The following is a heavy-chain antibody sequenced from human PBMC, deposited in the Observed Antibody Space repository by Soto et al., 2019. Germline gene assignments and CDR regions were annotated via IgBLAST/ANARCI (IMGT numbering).Heavy chain of an antibody. D-gene: IGHD3-10*01. CDR2: ISAYNGNT. J-gene: IGHJ4*02. CDR1: GYTFTSYG. Sequence: QVPLVQSGAEVKKPGASVKVYCKASGYTFTSYGISWVRQAPGQGLEWMGWISAYNGNTNYAQKLQGRVTMTTDTSTSTAYMELRSLRSDDTAVYYCARDRRIERGVTIPFDYWGQGTLVTVSS. CDR3: ARDRRIERGVTIPFDY. V-gene: IGHV1-18*01.